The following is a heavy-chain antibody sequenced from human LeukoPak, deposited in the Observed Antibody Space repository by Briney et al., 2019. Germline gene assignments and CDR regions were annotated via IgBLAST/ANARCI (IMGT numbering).Heavy chain of an antibody. J-gene: IGHJ4*02. CDR1: GGSISYYY. CDR3: VRGGYSYGYGLGLLDY. CDR2: IYNSGRT. D-gene: IGHD5-18*01. V-gene: IGHV4-59*01. Sequence: SETLSLTCTVSGGSISYYYWNWLRQPPGKGLEWIGYIYNSGRTNYNPPLKSRVTVSVDTSKNQFSLKLSSVTAADTAVYYCVRGGYSYGYGLGLLDYWGQGSLVTVSS.